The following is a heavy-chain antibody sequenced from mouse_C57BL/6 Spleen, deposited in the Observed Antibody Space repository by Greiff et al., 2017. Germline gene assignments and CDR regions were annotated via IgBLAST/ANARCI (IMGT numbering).Heavy chain of an antibody. CDR1: GYTFTSYW. J-gene: IGHJ2*01. CDR3: AKDRYFDY. V-gene: IGHV1-55*01. D-gene: IGHD3-3*01. Sequence: VQLQQSGAELVKPGASVKMSCTASGYTFTSYWITWVQQRPGQGLEWIGDINPGSGSTNSSEKFKSKATLTVATSSSTANMQLKGLTSDDSAIYYCAKDRYFDYWGQGTTLTVSS. CDR2: INPGSGST.